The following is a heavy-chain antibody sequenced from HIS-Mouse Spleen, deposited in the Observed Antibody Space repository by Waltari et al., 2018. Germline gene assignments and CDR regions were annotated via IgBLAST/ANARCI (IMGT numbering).Heavy chain of an antibody. CDR2: IYYSGST. V-gene: IGHV4-39*07. J-gene: IGHJ2*01. CDR1: GGSISSSSYY. CDR3: AREIPYSSSWYDWYFDL. D-gene: IGHD6-13*01. Sequence: QLQLQESGPGLVKPSETLSLTCTVSGGSISSSSYYWGWIRQPPGKGLEWLGSIYYSGSTYSNPSLKSRVTISVDTSKIRFSLKLSSVTAADTAVYYCAREIPYSSSWYDWYFDLWGRGTLVTVSS.